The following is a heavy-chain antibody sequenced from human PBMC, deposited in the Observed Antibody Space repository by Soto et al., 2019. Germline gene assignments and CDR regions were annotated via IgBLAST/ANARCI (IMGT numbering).Heavy chain of an antibody. CDR2: IYSGGST. V-gene: IGHV3-53*01. CDR1: GFTVSSNY. D-gene: IGHD3-3*01. CDR3: ARVHDFWSGYYRRSYYYYGMDV. Sequence: GSLRLSCAASGFTVSSNYMSWARQAPGKGLEWVSVIYSGGSTYYADSVKGRFTISRDNSKNTLYLQMNSLRAEDTAVCYCARVHDFWSGYYRRSYYYYGMDVWGQGTTVTVSS. J-gene: IGHJ6*02.